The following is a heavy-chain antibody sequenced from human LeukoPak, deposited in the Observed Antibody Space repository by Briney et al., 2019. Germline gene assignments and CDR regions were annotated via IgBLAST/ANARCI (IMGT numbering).Heavy chain of an antibody. CDR1: GFTFSDYY. J-gene: IGHJ4*02. Sequence: GGSLRLSCAASGFTFSDYYMNWIRQAPGKGLEWISYMSSSGSTISYADSVTGRFSVSRDNAKNSLYLQMNSLRAEDTAVYYCARSILPAANAIDYWGQGTLLTVSS. CDR2: MSSSGSTI. CDR3: ARSILPAANAIDY. D-gene: IGHD2-2*01. V-gene: IGHV3-11*04.